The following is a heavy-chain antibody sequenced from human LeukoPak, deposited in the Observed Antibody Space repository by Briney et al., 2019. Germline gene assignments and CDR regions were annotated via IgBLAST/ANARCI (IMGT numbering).Heavy chain of an antibody. J-gene: IGHJ4*02. D-gene: IGHD3-3*01. V-gene: IGHV1-2*04. CDR3: AGQYYDFWSGYFNFDY. CDR2: INPNSGGT. Sequence: GASVKVSCKASGYTFTGFYMHWVRQAPGQGLEWMGWINPNSGGTNYAQKFQGWVTMTRDTSISTAYMELSRLRSDDTAVYYCAGQYYDFWSGYFNFDYWGQGTLVTVSS. CDR1: GYTFTGFY.